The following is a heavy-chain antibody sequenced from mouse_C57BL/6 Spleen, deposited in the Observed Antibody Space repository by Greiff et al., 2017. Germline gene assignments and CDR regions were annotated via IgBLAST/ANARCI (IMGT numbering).Heavy chain of an antibody. CDR3: ARESMPRGFAMDD. J-gene: IGHJ4*01. Sequence: VQLQQPGAELVRPGSSVKLSCKASGYTFTSYWMHWVKQRPIQGLEWIGNIDPSDSDTHYNQKFKDKATLTVDKSSSTTYMQLSSLTSADSAVYYSARESMPRGFAMDDWGKGTSVTVST. CDR2: IDPSDSDT. CDR1: GYTFTSYW. D-gene: IGHD2-10*02. V-gene: IGHV1-52*01.